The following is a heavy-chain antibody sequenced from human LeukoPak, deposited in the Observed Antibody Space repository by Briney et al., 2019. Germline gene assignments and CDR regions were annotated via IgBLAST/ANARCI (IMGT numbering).Heavy chain of an antibody. J-gene: IGHJ6*02. D-gene: IGHD3-10*01. V-gene: IGHV4-39*07. CDR1: GGSISSSSYY. CDR2: IYYSGST. CDR3: AREVYLGVYYYGSGRGRMDV. Sequence: PSETLSPTCTVSGGSISSSSYYWGWIRQPPGKGLEWIGSIYYSGSTYYNPSLKSRVTISVDTSKNQFSLKLSSVTAADTAVYYCAREVYLGVYYYGSGRGRMDVWGQGTTVTVSS.